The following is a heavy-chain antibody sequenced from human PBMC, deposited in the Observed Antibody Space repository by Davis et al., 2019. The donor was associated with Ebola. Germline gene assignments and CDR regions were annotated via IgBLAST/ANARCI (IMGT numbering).Heavy chain of an antibody. CDR3: AREAGGIDY. V-gene: IGHV3-11*06. CDR1: GFTFSDYY. J-gene: IGHJ4*02. D-gene: IGHD3-16*01. Sequence: GGSPRLSCAASGFTFSDYYMSWIRQAPGKGLEWVSSISSSSSYTNYADSVRGRFTISRDNAKNSLYLQINSLTVEDTAVYYCAREAGGIDYWGQGTLVTVSS. CDR2: ISSSSSYT.